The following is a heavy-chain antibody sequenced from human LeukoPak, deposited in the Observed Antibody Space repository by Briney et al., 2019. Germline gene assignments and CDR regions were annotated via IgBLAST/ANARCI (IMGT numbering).Heavy chain of an antibody. V-gene: IGHV4-59*11. J-gene: IGHJ4*02. D-gene: IGHD3-3*01. CDR3: AREKEDDFWSGFDY. CDR2: IYYSGST. CDR1: GGSISSHY. Sequence: PSETLSLTCTVSGGSISSHYWSWIRQPPGKGLEWIGYIYYSGSTNYNPSLKSRVTISGDTSKNQFSLKLSSVTAADTAVYYCAREKEDDFWSGFDYWGQGTLVTVSS.